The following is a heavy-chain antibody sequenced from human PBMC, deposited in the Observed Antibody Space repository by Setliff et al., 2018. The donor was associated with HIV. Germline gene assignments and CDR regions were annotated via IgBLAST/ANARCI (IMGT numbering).Heavy chain of an antibody. J-gene: IGHJ3*02. D-gene: IGHD3-10*01. CDR3: AGPRGDEAFDI. Sequence: SVKVSCKASGGTSNKYAITWVRQAPGQGLEWMGQFIPVLDITNYAQKLQGRVTITADASSSTMYMELSGLRSGDTVVYYCAGPRGDEAFDIWGQGTMVTVSS. V-gene: IGHV1-69*10. CDR2: FIPVLDIT. CDR1: GGTSNKYA.